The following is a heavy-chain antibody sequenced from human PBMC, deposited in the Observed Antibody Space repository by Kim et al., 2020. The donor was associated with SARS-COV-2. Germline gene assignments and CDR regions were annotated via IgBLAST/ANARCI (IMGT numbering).Heavy chain of an antibody. V-gene: IGHV4-34*01. CDR1: GGSFSGYY. D-gene: IGHD2-15*01. CDR2: INHSGST. Sequence: SETLSLTCAVYGGSFSGYYWSWIRQPPGKGLEWIGEINHSGSTNYNPSLKSRVTISVDTSKNQFSLKLSSVTAADTAVYYCARGRYGYCSGGSCPRRYFQHWGQGTLVTVSS. CDR3: ARGRYGYCSGGSCPRRYFQH. J-gene: IGHJ1*01.